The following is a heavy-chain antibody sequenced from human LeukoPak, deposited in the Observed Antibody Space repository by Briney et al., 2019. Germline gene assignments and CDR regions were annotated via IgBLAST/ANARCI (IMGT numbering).Heavy chain of an antibody. V-gene: IGHV4-4*07. Sequence: KSSETLSLTCTVSGGSISSYYWSWIRQPAGKGLEWIGRIYTSGSTNYNPSLKSRVTMSVDTSKNQFTLKLSSVTAADTAVYYCARDGGWVLVTEIDYWGQGILVTVSS. CDR3: ARDGGWVLVTEIDY. D-gene: IGHD3-9*01. CDR1: GGSISSYY. CDR2: IYTSGST. J-gene: IGHJ4*02.